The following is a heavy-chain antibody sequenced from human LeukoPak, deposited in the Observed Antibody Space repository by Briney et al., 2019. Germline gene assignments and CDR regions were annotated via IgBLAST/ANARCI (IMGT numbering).Heavy chain of an antibody. CDR3: AKDREPYEYTFDY. CDR2: MCYDGSKD. V-gene: IGHV3-33*06. J-gene: IGHJ4*02. CDR1: GFSFSTYG. Sequence: GGSLRLSCAASGFSFSTYGIHWVRQAPGKGLEWVAVMCYDGSKDYYAYSVKGRFTLSIDTSKNTLYLQMNNLRAEDTAAYYCAKDREPYEYTFDYWGQGTLVPVSS. D-gene: IGHD3-16*01.